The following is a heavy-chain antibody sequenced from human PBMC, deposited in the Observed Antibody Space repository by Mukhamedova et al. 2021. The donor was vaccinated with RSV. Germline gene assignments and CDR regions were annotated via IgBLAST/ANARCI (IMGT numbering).Heavy chain of an antibody. Sequence: YWSWIRQPPGKGLEWIGYIYYSGSTNYNPSLKSRVTISVDTSKNQFSLKLSSVTAADTAVYYCARDIAARPFWYFDLWGRCTLVT. J-gene: IGHJ2*01. CDR1: Y. CDR3: ARDIAARPFWYFDL. CDR2: IYYSGST. D-gene: IGHD6-6*01. V-gene: IGHV4-59*01.